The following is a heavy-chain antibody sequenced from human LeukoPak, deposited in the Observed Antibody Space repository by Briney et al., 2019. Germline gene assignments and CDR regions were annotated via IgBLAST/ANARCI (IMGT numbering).Heavy chain of an antibody. J-gene: IGHJ1*01. CDR3: AREGKRGDIVVVPAAIGH. V-gene: IGHV4-59*01. CDR1: GGSISGDY. Sequence: SETLSLTCTVSGGSISGDYWSWIRQPPGKGLEWIGYISYSGSTNYNPSLKSRVTISVGTSKNQFSLKLTSVTAADTAVYYCAREGKRGDIVVVPAAIGHWGQGTLVTVSS. CDR2: ISYSGST. D-gene: IGHD2-2*01.